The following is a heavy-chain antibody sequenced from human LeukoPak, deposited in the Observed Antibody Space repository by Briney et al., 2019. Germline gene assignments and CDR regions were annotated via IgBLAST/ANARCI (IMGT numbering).Heavy chain of an antibody. CDR2: ISWNSGSI. CDR1: GFTFDDYA. D-gene: IGHD1-26*01. Sequence: GGSLRLSCAASGFTFDDYAMHWVRQAPGKGLEWVSGISWNSGSIVYADSVKGRFTISRDNAKNSLYLQMNSLRAEDMALYYCAKAASGSYLYYFDYWGQGTLVTVSS. J-gene: IGHJ4*02. CDR3: AKAASGSYLYYFDY. V-gene: IGHV3-9*03.